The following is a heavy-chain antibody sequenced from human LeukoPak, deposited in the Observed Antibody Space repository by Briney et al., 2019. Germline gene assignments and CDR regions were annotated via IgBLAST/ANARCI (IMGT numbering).Heavy chain of an antibody. Sequence: ASVKVSCKASGGTFSSYAISWVRQAPGQGLEWMGWINAGNGNTKYSQKFQGRVTITRDTSASTAYMELSSLRSEDTAVYYCARAGYCSGGSCYQNWFDPWGQGTLVTVSS. J-gene: IGHJ5*02. CDR1: GGTFSSYA. V-gene: IGHV1-3*01. D-gene: IGHD2-15*01. CDR3: ARAGYCSGGSCYQNWFDP. CDR2: INAGNGNT.